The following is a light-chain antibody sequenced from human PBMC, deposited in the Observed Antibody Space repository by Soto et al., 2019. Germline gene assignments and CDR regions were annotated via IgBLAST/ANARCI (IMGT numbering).Light chain of an antibody. V-gene: IGKV3-15*01. J-gene: IGKJ1*01. CDR3: QQYNNWPPT. CDR2: GAS. Sequence: EIVMTQSPATLSVSPGERATLSCRASQSVSSNLAWYQQKPGQAPRLLSYGASTRATGIPARFSGSGSGTEFTLTISSLQSEDFAFYYCQQYNNWPPTFGQGTKVEIK. CDR1: QSVSSN.